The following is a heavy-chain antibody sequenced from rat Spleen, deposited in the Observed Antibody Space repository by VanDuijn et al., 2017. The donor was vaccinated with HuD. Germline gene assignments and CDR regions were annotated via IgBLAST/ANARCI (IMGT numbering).Heavy chain of an antibody. CDR2: IWGDGST. V-gene: IGHV2-13*01. Sequence: QVQLKESGPGLVQPSQTLSLTCTVSGFSLISYSVHWIRQPPGKGLEWMGVIWGDGSTKYNSALKSRLSISRDTSKNQVFLKMNSLQTDDTGTYYCSIHPRYWGQGVMVTVSS. CDR3: SIHPRY. CDR1: GFSLISYS. J-gene: IGHJ2*01. D-gene: IGHD3-1*01.